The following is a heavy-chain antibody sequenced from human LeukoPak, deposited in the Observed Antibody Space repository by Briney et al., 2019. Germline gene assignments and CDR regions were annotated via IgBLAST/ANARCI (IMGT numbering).Heavy chain of an antibody. CDR2: SNPSGGST. V-gene: IGHV1-46*01. Sequence: ASVKVSRKASGYTFTTYYIHWVRQAPGQGLEWMGISNPSGGSTDYAQRFQGRVTMTADTSTSTVFMELSSLRSEDTAVYYCTRGLGGTTLRSDWFDPWGQGTLVTVSS. D-gene: IGHD1-1*01. CDR3: TRGLGGTTLRSDWFDP. J-gene: IGHJ5*02. CDR1: GYTFTTYY.